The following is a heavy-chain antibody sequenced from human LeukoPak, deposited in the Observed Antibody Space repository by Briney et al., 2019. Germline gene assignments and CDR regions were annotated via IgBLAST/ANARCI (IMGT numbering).Heavy chain of an antibody. CDR3: ARGRTHTAMVTRVYYYYGMDV. CDR1: GGSFSGYY. Sequence: SETLSLTCAAYGGSFSGYYWSWIRQPPGKGLEWIGEINHSGSTNYNPSLKSRVTISVDTSKNQFSLKLSSVTAADTAVYYCARGRTHTAMVTRVYYYYGMDVWGQGTRSPSP. V-gene: IGHV4-34*01. CDR2: INHSGST. J-gene: IGHJ6*02. D-gene: IGHD5-18*01.